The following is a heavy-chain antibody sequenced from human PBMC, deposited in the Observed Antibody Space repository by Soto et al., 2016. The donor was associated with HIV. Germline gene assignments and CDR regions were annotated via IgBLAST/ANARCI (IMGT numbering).Heavy chain of an antibody. CDR1: GFTFSSYA. CDR2: ISGSGGST. V-gene: IGHV3-23*01. CDR3: AKSLAGAYYYYYMDV. Sequence: EVQLLESGGGLVQPGGPVRLSCAASGFTFSSYAMSWVRQAPGKGLEWVSAISGSGGSTYYADSVKGRFTISRDNSKNTLYLQMNSLRAEDTAVYYCAKSLAGAYYYYYMDVWGKGTTVTVSS. J-gene: IGHJ6*03. D-gene: IGHD3-10*01.